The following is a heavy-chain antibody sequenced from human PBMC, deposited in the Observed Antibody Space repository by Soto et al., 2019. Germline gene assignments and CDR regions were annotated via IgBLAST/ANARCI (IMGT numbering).Heavy chain of an antibody. D-gene: IGHD3-10*01. CDR1: GGINSHY. CDR3: AGTKSEASMVRGQWLWAQPKYSYYYYLDV. J-gene: IGHJ6*03. V-gene: IGHV4-59*11. Sequence: TSETLSLTCSVSGGINSHYWSWIRQAPGKGLEWIGYIYDTGYTNYHPALKSRITLSVDTSKSQFSLNLSSVTAADTAVYYCAGTKSEASMVRGQWLWAQPKYSYYYYLDVWGKGTTVTVSS. CDR2: IYDTGYT.